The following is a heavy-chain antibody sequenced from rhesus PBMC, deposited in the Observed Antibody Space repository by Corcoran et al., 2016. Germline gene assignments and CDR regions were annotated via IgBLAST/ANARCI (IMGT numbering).Heavy chain of an antibody. D-gene: IGHD4-23*01. CDR1: GYSISSGYG. J-gene: IGHJ6*01. CDR3: ARDGGIQYGGYGLDS. Sequence: QVQLQESGPGLVKPSETLSLTCAVSGYSISSGYGWSWARQPPGKGLEWIGYITYSGSSYYTPSFKIRVTIAIDTSKNQFSLKLSSVTAADTAVYYCARDGGIQYGGYGLDSWGQGVVITVSS. CDR2: ITYSGSS. V-gene: IGHV4-122*02.